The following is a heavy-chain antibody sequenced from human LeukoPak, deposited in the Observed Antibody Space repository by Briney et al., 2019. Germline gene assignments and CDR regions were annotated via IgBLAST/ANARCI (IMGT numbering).Heavy chain of an antibody. J-gene: IGHJ4*02. V-gene: IGHV3-21*01. Sequence: GGSLRLSCAASGFTFSNYAMNWVRQAPGKGLEWVSSISSSSSYIYYADSVKGRFTISRDNAKNSLYLQMNSLRAEDTAVYYCARGPLVGADFRYWGQGTLVTVSS. CDR3: ARGPLVGADFRY. CDR1: GFTFSNYA. D-gene: IGHD1-26*01. CDR2: ISSSSSYI.